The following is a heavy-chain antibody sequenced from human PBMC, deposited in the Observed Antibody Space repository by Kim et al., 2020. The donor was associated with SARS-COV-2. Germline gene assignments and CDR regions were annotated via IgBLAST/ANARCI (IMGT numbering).Heavy chain of an antibody. D-gene: IGHD2-15*01. CDR2: IHHSGYT. J-gene: IGHJ6*02. Sequence: SETLSLTCAVYGASFSAYYWSWIRQPPGKGLEWIAEIHHSGYTNYNPSLKSRVTISVDTTKNQVSLRLSSVTAADTAVYYCARENCSGGNCYFQAVGLDVWGQGTTVTVSS. CDR3: ARENCSGGNCYFQAVGLDV. V-gene: IGHV4-34*01. CDR1: GASFSAYY.